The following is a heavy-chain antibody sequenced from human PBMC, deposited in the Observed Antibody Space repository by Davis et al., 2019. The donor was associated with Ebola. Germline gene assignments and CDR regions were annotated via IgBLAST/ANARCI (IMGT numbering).Heavy chain of an antibody. J-gene: IGHJ4*02. CDR2: IYDQST. D-gene: IGHD6-19*01. V-gene: IGHV3-53*05. CDR3: ATTHWLREFDN. CDR1: GPTASTIH. Sequence: SLRPSCLPSGPTASTIHMSWDRQVPGKGLEWVSVIYDQSTAYADAVRGRFIISRDKSNNTLYLAMSSLRVDDTAVYYCATTHWLREFDNWGQGTLVTVSS.